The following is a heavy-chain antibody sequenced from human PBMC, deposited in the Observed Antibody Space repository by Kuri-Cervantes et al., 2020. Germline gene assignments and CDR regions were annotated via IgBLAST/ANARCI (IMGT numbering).Heavy chain of an antibody. CDR2: ISSSGSTI. Sequence: LPLSCAASGFTFSDYYMSWIRQAPGKGLEWVSYISSSGSTIYYADSVKGRFTISRDNAKNSLYLQMNSLRSEDTAVYYCARGGYSSGWNYYYYGMDVWGQGTTVTVSS. D-gene: IGHD6-19*01. CDR1: GFTFSDYY. CDR3: ARGGYSSGWNYYYYGMDV. J-gene: IGHJ6*02. V-gene: IGHV3-11*01.